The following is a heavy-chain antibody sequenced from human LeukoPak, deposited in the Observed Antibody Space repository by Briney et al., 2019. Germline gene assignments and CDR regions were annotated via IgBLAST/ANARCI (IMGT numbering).Heavy chain of an antibody. D-gene: IGHD3-22*01. J-gene: IGHJ6*03. CDR2: LYPGVSP. V-gene: IGHV4-4*07. Sequence: RSETLSLTCTVSGGPIYSYYWSWIRQTAGKGLEWIGRLYPGVSPNYNPSLKSRVTMSVDTSKKQFALKLNTVTAADTAVYYCARLRFYDSTGYSPGHYMDVWGKGTTVTVSS. CDR3: ARLRFYDSTGYSPGHYMDV. CDR1: GGPIYSYY.